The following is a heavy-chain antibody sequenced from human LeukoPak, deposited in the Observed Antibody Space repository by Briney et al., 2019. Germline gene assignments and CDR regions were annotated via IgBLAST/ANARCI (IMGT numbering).Heavy chain of an antibody. Sequence: GASVKVSCKASGYTFTSYAMHWVRQAPGQRLEWMGWINAGNGNTKYSQKFQGRVTITRDTSASTAYMELSSLRSEDTAVYYCARAGKQRAWSYFDYWGQGTLVTVSS. CDR3: ARAGKQRAWSYFDY. CDR2: INAGNGNT. V-gene: IGHV1-3*01. J-gene: IGHJ4*02. D-gene: IGHD6-25*01. CDR1: GYTFTSYA.